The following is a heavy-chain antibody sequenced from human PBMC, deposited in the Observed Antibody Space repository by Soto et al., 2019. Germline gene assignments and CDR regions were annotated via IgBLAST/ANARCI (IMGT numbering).Heavy chain of an antibody. Sequence: GGSLRLSCAASGFTFSSYGMHWVRQAPGKGLEWVAVISYDGSNKYYADSVKGRFTISRDNSKNTLYLQMNSLRAEDTAVYYCAKEERLRSKERYFDYWGQGTLVTVSS. J-gene: IGHJ4*02. CDR2: ISYDGSNK. V-gene: IGHV3-30*18. CDR3: AKEERLRSKERYFDY. D-gene: IGHD3-3*01. CDR1: GFTFSSYG.